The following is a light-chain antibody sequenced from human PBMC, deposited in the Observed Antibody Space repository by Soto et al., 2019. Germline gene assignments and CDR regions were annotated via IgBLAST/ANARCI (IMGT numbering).Light chain of an antibody. CDR1: QSVLYSSNTKNY. CDR2: WAS. V-gene: IGKV4-1*01. CDR3: QQYYDTPYT. Sequence: DIVMTQSPDSLAVSLGERATINCKSSQSVLYSSNTKNYLAWYQQKPGQPPRLLIYWASTRESGVPDRFSGSGSGTVFTLTISSLQAEDVAVYYCQQYYDTPYTFGQGTKLEIK. J-gene: IGKJ2*01.